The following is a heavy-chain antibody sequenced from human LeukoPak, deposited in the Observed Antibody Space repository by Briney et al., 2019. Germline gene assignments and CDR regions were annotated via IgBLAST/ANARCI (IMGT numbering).Heavy chain of an antibody. V-gene: IGHV2-5*02. CDR1: GVSLSTSGVG. J-gene: IGHJ3*02. D-gene: IGHD5-18*01. CDR2: IYWDDDS. CDR3: AHSQVFSYGSFHDAYDI. Sequence: SRPTLVKPTQTLTLTCSLSGVSLSTSGVGVGWIRQPPGNALEWLALIYWDDDSRYSPSLKSRLTIAKDTSKNQVVLTLTNMDSVDTATYYCAHSQVFSYGSFHDAYDIWGLGMLVTVSS.